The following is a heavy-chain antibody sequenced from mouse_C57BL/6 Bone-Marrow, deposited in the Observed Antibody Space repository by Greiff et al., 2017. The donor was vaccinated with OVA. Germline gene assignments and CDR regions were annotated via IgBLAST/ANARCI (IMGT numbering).Heavy chain of an antibody. J-gene: IGHJ2*01. CDR3: TRVDSSGYVDYFDY. CDR1: GFNIKDDY. CDR2: IDPENGDT. V-gene: IGHV14-4*01. D-gene: IGHD3-2*02. Sequence: VQLQQSGAELVRPGASVKLSCTASGFNIKDDYMHWVKQRPEQGLEWIGWIDPENGDTEYASKFQGKATITADTSSNTAYLQLSSLTSEDTAVYYCTRVDSSGYVDYFDYWGQGTTLTVSS.